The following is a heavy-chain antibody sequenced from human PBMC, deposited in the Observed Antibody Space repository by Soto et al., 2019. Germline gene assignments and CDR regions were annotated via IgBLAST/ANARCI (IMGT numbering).Heavy chain of an antibody. CDR3: ARDQGVAVAGRRYYYGMDV. Sequence: SETLSLTCTVSGGSISSGCYYWSWIRQHPGKGLEWIGYIYYSGSTYYNPSLKSRVTISVDTSKNQFSLKLSSVTAADTAVYYCARDQGVAVAGRRYYYGMDVWGQGTTVTVSS. V-gene: IGHV4-31*03. D-gene: IGHD6-19*01. CDR1: GGSISSGCYY. J-gene: IGHJ6*02. CDR2: IYYSGST.